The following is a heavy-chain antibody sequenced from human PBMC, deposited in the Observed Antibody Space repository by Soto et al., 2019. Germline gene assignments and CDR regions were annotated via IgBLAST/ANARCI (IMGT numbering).Heavy chain of an antibody. CDR3: ARDYDARVDP. CDR2: IYYSGST. D-gene: IGHD3-3*01. V-gene: IGHV4-59*12. J-gene: IGHJ5*02. CDR1: GGSISSFY. Sequence: SETLSLTCTVSGGSISSFYWSWIRQPPGKGLEWIGYIYYSGSTNYNPSLKSRVTISVDTSKNQFSLKLSSMTAADTAVYYCARDYDARVDPWGQGTLVTVSS.